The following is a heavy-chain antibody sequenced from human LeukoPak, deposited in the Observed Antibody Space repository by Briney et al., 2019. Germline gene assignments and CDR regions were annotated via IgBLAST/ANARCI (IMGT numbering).Heavy chain of an antibody. CDR3: ARGDRPGGYRVSYYFNY. V-gene: IGHV4-61*02. D-gene: IGHD5-12*01. J-gene: IGHJ4*02. CDR2: LYTRGSI. Sequence: SETLSLTCTVSGGSISSGDYYWSWIRQPAGKGLEWIGRLYTRGSINYNPSLKSRVTISVDTSKNQFSLKLSSVTAADTAVYYCARGDRPGGYRVSYYFNYWGQGTLVTVSS. CDR1: GGSISSGDYY.